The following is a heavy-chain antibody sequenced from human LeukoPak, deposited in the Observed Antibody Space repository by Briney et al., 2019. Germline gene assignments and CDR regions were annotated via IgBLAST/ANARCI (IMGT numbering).Heavy chain of an antibody. CDR1: GFTFRTNC. Sequence: PGGSLRLSCAASGFTFRTNCMSWVRQAPGKGLEWVAIINPEGSGQSYVVSVEGRFTISRDNANNSVFLQMNSLRVEVTAVYCCARGYAVDWGQGAQVTVSS. V-gene: IGHV3-7*04. J-gene: IGHJ4*02. CDR3: ARGYAVD. D-gene: IGHD2-8*01. CDR2: INPEGSGQ.